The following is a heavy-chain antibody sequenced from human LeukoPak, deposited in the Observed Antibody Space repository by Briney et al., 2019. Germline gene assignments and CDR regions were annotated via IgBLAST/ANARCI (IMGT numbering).Heavy chain of an antibody. CDR1: GGSIRSYY. J-gene: IGHJ5*02. Sequence: SETLSLTCTVSGGSIRSYYRSWIRQPPGKGLEWIGYIYYSGSTNYNPSLKNRVTISVDTSKNQFSLKLSSVTAADTAVYYCARQWELRGWFDPWGQGTLVTVSS. CDR3: ARQWELRGWFDP. V-gene: IGHV4-59*08. D-gene: IGHD1-26*01. CDR2: IYYSGST.